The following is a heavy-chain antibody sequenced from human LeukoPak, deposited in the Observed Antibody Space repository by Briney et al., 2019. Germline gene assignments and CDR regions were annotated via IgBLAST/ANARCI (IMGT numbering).Heavy chain of an antibody. CDR3: ARGADYGLSWWGFDP. CDR2: IYPGGNT. D-gene: IGHD4-17*01. J-gene: IGHJ5*02. CDR1: GDSITSDVYY. V-gene: IGHV4-30-2*01. Sequence: SQTLSLTCTVSGDSITSDVYYWGWIRQPPGKGLEWIGYIYPGGNTYYNPSLKSRVTISLGRSRNQFSLKLSSVTAADTAVYYCARGADYGLSWWGFDPWGQGTLVTVSS.